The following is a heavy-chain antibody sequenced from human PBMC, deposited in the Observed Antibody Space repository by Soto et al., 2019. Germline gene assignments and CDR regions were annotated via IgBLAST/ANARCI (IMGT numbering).Heavy chain of an antibody. D-gene: IGHD3-22*01. CDR3: ARTKGIFESHDSNYYFYYMDV. CDR2: ISISGSPI. J-gene: IGHJ6*03. V-gene: IGHV3-11*01. Sequence: GGSLRLSCAASGFTFSDSYMTWIRQAPGKGLEWVSYISISGSPIYYAESVKGRFTISRDNAKNSLFLEMNSLRAEDTAVYYCARTKGIFESHDSNYYFYYMDVWGKGTTVTVSS. CDR1: GFTFSDSY.